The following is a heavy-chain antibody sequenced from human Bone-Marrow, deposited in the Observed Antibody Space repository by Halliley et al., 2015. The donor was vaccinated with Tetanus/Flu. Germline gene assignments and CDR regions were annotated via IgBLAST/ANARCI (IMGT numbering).Heavy chain of an antibody. CDR3: ARGGRGSRYGGIDN. J-gene: IGHJ4*02. V-gene: IGHV3-48*03. D-gene: IGHD5-18*01. Sequence: VSYLSSSGPPMYYADSVKGRFTISRDTASNSLYLQMNSLRVEDTGIYYCARGGRGSRYGGIDNWGQGTLVTVSS. CDR2: LSSSGPPM.